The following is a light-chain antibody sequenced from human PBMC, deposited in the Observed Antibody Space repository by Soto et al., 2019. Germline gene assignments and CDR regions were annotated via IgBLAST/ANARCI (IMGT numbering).Light chain of an antibody. Sequence: QSALTQPASVSGSPGQSITICCTGTSSDVGGYNYVSWYQQHPGKAPKLMIYDVNTRPSGVSNRFSGSKSGNTASLTISGLQAEDEADYYCSSSTSSDTPVFGGGTKVTVL. J-gene: IGLJ2*01. CDR3: SSSTSSDTPV. V-gene: IGLV2-14*03. CDR2: DVN. CDR1: SSDVGGYNY.